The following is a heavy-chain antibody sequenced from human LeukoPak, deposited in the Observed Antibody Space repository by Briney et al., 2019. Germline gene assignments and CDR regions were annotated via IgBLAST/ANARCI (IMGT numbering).Heavy chain of an antibody. D-gene: IGHD3-9*01. CDR1: GFTFSDYY. CDR2: ISSSGSAV. J-gene: IGHJ4*02. CDR3: ARGDWYSFDY. Sequence: GGSLRLSCAASGFTFSDYYMNWIRQAPGKGLEVVSYISSSGSAVHYAASVKGRFTISRDNAKNSLYLQMNSLRAEDTAVYFCARGDWYSFDYWGQGALVTVSS. V-gene: IGHV3-11*01.